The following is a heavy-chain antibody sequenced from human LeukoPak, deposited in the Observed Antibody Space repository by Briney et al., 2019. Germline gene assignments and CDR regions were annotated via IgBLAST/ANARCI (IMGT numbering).Heavy chain of an antibody. Sequence: SCKAFEYTFIGYYMHWVRQAPGKGLEWVALVSNDGGIKYYGASVRGRFTISRDNPENTLYLQMNSLRADDTAVYYCAKGGEQKTFRCGMDSWGQGTLVTVSS. V-gene: IGHV3-30*04. CDR1: EYTFIGYY. J-gene: IGHJ4*02. D-gene: IGHD1/OR15-1a*01. CDR2: VSNDGGIK. CDR3: AKGGEQKTFRCGMDS.